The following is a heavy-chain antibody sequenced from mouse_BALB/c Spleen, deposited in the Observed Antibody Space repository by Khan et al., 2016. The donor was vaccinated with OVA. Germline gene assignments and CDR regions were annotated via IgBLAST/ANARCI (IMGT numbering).Heavy chain of an antibody. J-gene: IGHJ3*01. D-gene: IGHD1-1*02. V-gene: IGHV1-7*01. CDR3: TIRGLFGIFGY. CDR2: INPSTGYT. CDR1: GYTFTSYW. Sequence: VQLQQSGAELANPGASVKMSCKASGYTFTSYWMHWVKQRPGQGLEWIGFINPSTGYTEYNQKFKDKATLTTDKSSSTAYMQLSSLTFEDSAVDYCTIRGLFGIFGYWGQGTLVTVSA.